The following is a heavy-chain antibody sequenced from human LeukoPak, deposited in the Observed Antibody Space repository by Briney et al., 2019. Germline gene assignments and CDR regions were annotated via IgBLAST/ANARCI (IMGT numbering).Heavy chain of an antibody. CDR3: VSGCSTTSCYFRI. D-gene: IGHD2-2*01. CDR1: GYTFTDYY. Sequence: ASVKVSCKASGYTFTDYYIHWVRQAPGQGLEWMGWINPNIGDRNYVEKFQDRVTMTRDTSINTAYMELTRLRSDDTAVYYCVSGCSTTSCYFRIWGQGTPVTVSS. J-gene: IGHJ4*02. CDR2: INPNIGDR. V-gene: IGHV1-2*02.